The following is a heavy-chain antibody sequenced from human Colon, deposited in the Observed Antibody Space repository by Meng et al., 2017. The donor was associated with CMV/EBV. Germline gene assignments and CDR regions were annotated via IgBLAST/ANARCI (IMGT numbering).Heavy chain of an antibody. V-gene: IGHV1-18*01. CDR1: GYTFNSYP. CDR2: ISTYNGNT. Sequence: QVQLVQSGAEVKKPGASVKVSCTASGYTFNSYPISWVRQAPGQGPEWMGWISTYNGNTNYAQKFQGRLTLTTDTSTSTAYMELRGLRSDDTAVYYCAREKATVTTFMLLYWGLGTLVTVSS. CDR3: AREKATVTTFMLLY. D-gene: IGHD4-17*01. J-gene: IGHJ4*02.